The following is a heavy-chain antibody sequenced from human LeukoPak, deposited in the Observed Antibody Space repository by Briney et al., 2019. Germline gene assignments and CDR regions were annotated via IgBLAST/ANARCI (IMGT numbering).Heavy chain of an antibody. CDR2: MNPSSGGT. CDR1: GYTFTAYY. D-gene: IGHD6-19*01. CDR3: ARQGSNSSGWYPVDD. J-gene: IGHJ4*02. V-gene: IGHV1-2*02. Sequence: GASVNVSCKTSGYTFTAYYIHWLRQAPGQGLEWMGWMNPSSGGTKYAQTFQGRVTLTRDTSISTDYLELSSLTSDDTAVYFCARQGSNSSGWYPVDDWGQGTLVTVSS.